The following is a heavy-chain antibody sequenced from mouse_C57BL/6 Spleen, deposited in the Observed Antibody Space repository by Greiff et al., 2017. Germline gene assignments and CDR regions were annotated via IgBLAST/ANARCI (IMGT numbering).Heavy chain of an antibody. CDR3: ARHYGSSGYYAMDY. V-gene: IGHV1-19*01. D-gene: IGHD1-1*01. CDR1: GYTFTDYY. CDR2: INPYNGGT. J-gene: IGHJ4*01. Sequence: VQLKQSGPVLVKPGASVKMSCKASGYTFTDYYMNWVKQSHGKSLEWIGVINPYNGGTSYNQKFKGKATLTVDKSSSTAYMELNSLTSEDSAVYDCARHYGSSGYYAMDYWGQGTSVTGSS.